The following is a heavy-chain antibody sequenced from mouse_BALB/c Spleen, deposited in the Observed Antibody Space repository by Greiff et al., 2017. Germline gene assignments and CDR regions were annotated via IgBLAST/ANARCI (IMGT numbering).Heavy chain of an antibody. J-gene: IGHJ2*01. D-gene: IGHD1-1*01. Sequence: EVKLMESGGGLVKPGGSLKLSCAASGFTFSSYAMSWVRQSPEKRLEWVAEISSGGSYTYYPDTVTGRFTISRDNAKNTLYLEMSSLRSEDTAMYYCARDHGSSYDYWGQGTTLTVSS. CDR2: ISSGGSYT. V-gene: IGHV5-9-4*01. CDR3: ARDHGSSYDY. CDR1: GFTFSSYA.